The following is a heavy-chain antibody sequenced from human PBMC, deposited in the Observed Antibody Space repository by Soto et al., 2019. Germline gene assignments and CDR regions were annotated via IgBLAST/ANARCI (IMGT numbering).Heavy chain of an antibody. CDR2: IKSKTDGGTT. D-gene: IGHD3-3*01. J-gene: IGHJ5*02. CDR1: GFTFSNAW. V-gene: IGHV3-15*01. Sequence: GGSLRLSCAASGFTFSNAWMSWVRQAPGKGLEWVGRIKSKTDGGTTDYAAPVKGRFTISRDDSKNTLYLQMNSLKTEDTAVYYCTTSKVGRFLESACFDPWGQGTLVTVSS. CDR3: TTSKVGRFLESACFDP.